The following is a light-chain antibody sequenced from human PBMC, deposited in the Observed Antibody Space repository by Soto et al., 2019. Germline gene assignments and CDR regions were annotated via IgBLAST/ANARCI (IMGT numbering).Light chain of an antibody. CDR1: SSNIGAGYD. J-gene: IGLJ1*01. Sequence: QSVPTQPPSVSGAPGQRVTISCTGSSSNIGAGYDVHWYQQLPGTAPKLLIYANSNRPSGVPDRFSGSKSGTSASLAITGLQAEDEADYYCQSYDSSLSPYVFGTGTKVTVL. V-gene: IGLV1-40*01. CDR2: ANS. CDR3: QSYDSSLSPYV.